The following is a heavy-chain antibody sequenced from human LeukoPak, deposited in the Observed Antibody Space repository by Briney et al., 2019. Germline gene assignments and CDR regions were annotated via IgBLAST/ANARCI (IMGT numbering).Heavy chain of an antibody. Sequence: PSETLSLTCVVSGGSISSYYWSWIRQPPGKGLEWLAYIDYRGSTTYNPSLKSRVTISVDTSRNQFSLKLSSVTAADTAVYYCARSRSGYSYDHAAFDIWGQGTMVTVSS. CDR3: ARSRSGYSYDHAAFDI. V-gene: IGHV4-59*01. CDR2: IDYRGST. CDR1: GGSISSYY. J-gene: IGHJ3*02. D-gene: IGHD5-18*01.